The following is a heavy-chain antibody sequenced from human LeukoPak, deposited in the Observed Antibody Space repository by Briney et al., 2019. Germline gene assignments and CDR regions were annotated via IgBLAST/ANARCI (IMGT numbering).Heavy chain of an antibody. J-gene: IGHJ6*03. CDR2: IIPIFGTA. Sequence: SVKVSCKASRGTFSSYAISWVRQAPGQGLEWMGGIIPIFGTANYAQKFQGRVTITTDESTSTAYMELSSRRSEDTAVYYCARARMVMDHYYYMDVWGKGTTVTVSS. CDR3: ARARMVMDHYYYMDV. CDR1: RGTFSSYA. V-gene: IGHV1-69*05. D-gene: IGHD5-18*01.